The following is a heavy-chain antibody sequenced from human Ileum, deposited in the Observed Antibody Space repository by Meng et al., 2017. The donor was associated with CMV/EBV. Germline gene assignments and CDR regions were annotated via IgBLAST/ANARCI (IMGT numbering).Heavy chain of an antibody. CDR3: ARLKGDPDYYYYGMDV. CDR1: GFTFSSYS. J-gene: IGHJ6*02. CDR2: ISYDGSNK. V-gene: IGHV3-30*03. Sequence: GESLKISCAASGFTFSSYSMNWVRQAPGKGLEWVAVISYDGSNKYYADSVKGRFTISRDNSKNTLYLQMNSLRAEDTAVYYCARLKGDPDYYYYGMDVWGQGTTVTVSS. D-gene: IGHD2-21*01.